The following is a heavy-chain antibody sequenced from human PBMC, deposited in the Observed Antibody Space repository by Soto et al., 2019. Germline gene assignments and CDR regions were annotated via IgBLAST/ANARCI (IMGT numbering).Heavy chain of an antibody. Sequence: QVQLVESGGGVVQPGRFLRLSCAASGFTFSSYGMHWVRQAPGKGLEWVAVIWYDGTNKFYADSVKGRFTISRDNSKNTLYLQMNSLRAEDTAVYYCARDHRYYYDSSGYYGYFDYWGQGTLVTVSS. CDR3: ARDHRYYYDSSGYYGYFDY. CDR2: IWYDGTNK. D-gene: IGHD3-22*01. J-gene: IGHJ4*02. CDR1: GFTFSSYG. V-gene: IGHV3-33*01.